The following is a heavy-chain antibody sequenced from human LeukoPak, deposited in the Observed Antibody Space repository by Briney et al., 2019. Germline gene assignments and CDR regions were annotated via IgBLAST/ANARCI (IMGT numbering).Heavy chain of an antibody. D-gene: IGHD3-22*01. CDR3: HPWGYDSSGYYLDY. CDR2: IYHSGST. CDR1: GGSISSGGYY. Sequence: PSETLSLTCTVSGGSISSGGYYWGWIRQPPGKGLEWIGSIYHSGSTYYNPSLKSRVTISVDTSKNQFSLKLSSVTAADTAVYYCHPWGYDSSGYYLDYWGQGTLVTVSS. V-gene: IGHV4-39*07. J-gene: IGHJ4*02.